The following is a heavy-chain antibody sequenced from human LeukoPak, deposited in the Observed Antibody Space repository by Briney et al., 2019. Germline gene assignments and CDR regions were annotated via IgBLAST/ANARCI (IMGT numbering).Heavy chain of an antibody. CDR1: GASFSDSY. V-gene: IGHV4-34*01. J-gene: IGHJ4*02. CDR3: ARGRYGPRLGN. Sequence: SETLSLTCAVYGASFSDSYWSWIRQSPEKGLEWIGEINNSGSTSYNPSLNSRVIMSVDRSKNQFSLRLTSVTAADTAVYYCARGRYGPRLGNWGQGALVIVAS. CDR2: INNSGST. D-gene: IGHD3-16*01.